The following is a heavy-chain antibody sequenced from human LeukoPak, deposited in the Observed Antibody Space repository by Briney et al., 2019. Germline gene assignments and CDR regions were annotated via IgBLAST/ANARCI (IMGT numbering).Heavy chain of an antibody. CDR3: ARVQGGWYFDY. D-gene: IGHD6-19*01. CDR1: GGSISSYY. Sequence: SETLSLTCTVAGGSISSYYWSWIRQPPGKGLEWIGYIYYSGSTNYNPSLKSRVTISVDTSKNQFSLKLSSVTAADTAVYYCARVQGGWYFDYWGQGTLVTVSS. CDR2: IYYSGST. J-gene: IGHJ4*02. V-gene: IGHV4-59*01.